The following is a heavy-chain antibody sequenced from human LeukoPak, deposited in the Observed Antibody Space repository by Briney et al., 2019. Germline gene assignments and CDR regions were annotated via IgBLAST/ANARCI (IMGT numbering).Heavy chain of an antibody. CDR1: GGSISSGSYY. V-gene: IGHV4-61*02. Sequence: PSETLSLTCTVSGGSISSGSYYWSWIRQPAGKGLEWIGRIYTSGSTNYNPSLKSRVTISVDTSKNQISLKLRSVTAADTAVYYCARGHCSGGSCYFYYYYYMDVWGKGTTVTVSS. J-gene: IGHJ6*03. CDR3: ARGHCSGGSCYFYYYYYMDV. CDR2: IYTSGST. D-gene: IGHD2-15*01.